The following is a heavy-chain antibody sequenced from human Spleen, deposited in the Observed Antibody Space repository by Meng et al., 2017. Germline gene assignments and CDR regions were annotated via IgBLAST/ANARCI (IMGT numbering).Heavy chain of an antibody. D-gene: IGHD3-16*01. J-gene: IGHJ4*02. CDR1: GFTFSCYS. CDR3: ARDAIGGSLDYVWGTHSFDY. CDR2: T. Sequence: GVSLRLSCAASGFTFSCYSMNWVRQAPGKGLEGVSSTKGRINISRANAKNSLYLQMNSLSAEDTAVYYCARDAIGGSLDYVWGTHSFDYWGQGALVTVSS. V-gene: IGHV3-21*01.